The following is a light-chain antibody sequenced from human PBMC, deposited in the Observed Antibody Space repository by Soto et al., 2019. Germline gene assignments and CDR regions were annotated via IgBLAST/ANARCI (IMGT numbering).Light chain of an antibody. CDR2: GAS. Sequence: ETVMTQSPATLSVSPGERATLSCRASQSVSSNLAWYQQRPGQAPRLLTYGASTRATGVPARFSGSGSGTEFALTISSLQSEDFAVYYCQQYNNWPLTFGGGTKVDIK. CDR3: QQYNNWPLT. V-gene: IGKV3-15*01. J-gene: IGKJ4*01. CDR1: QSVSSN.